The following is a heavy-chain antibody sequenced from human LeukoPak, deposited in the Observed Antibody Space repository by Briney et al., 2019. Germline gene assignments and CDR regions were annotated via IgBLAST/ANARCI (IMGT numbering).Heavy chain of an antibody. CDR3: ARAPARDCSSTSCYYPFDY. D-gene: IGHD2-2*01. Sequence: SETLSLTCAVYGGSFSGYYWSWIRQPPGKGLEWIGYIYYSGSTYYNPSLKSRVTISVDTSKNQFSLKLSSVTAADTAVYYCARAPARDCSSTSCYYPFDYWGQGTLVTVSS. CDR1: GGSFSGYY. J-gene: IGHJ4*02. V-gene: IGHV4-30-4*08. CDR2: IYYSGST.